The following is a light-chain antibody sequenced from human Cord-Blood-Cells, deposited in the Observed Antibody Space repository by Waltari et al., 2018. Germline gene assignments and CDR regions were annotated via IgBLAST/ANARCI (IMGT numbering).Light chain of an antibody. V-gene: IGKV4-1*01. Sequence: DIVMTQSPDPLAVSLGERATINCKSSQSVLYSSNNKIYLAWYQQKPGQPPKLLIYWASTRESGVPDRFSGSGSGTDFTLTISSLQAEDVAVYYCQQYYSTPRTFGQGTKVEIK. CDR3: QQYYSTPRT. CDR1: QSVLYSSNNKIY. J-gene: IGKJ1*01. CDR2: WAS.